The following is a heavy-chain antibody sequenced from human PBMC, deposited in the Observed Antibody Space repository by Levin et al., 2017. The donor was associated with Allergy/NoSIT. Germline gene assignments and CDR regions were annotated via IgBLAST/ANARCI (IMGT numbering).Heavy chain of an antibody. CDR3: ARGAMVQRNAFDI. J-gene: IGHJ3*02. D-gene: IGHD3-10*01. V-gene: IGHV4-31*03. Sequence: SETLSLTCTVSGGSISSGGYYWSWIRQHPGKGLEWIGYIYYSGSTYYNPSLKSRVTISVDTSKNQFSLKLSSVTAADTAVYYCARGAMVQRNAFDIWGQGTMVTVSS. CDR2: IYYSGST. CDR1: GGSISSGGYY.